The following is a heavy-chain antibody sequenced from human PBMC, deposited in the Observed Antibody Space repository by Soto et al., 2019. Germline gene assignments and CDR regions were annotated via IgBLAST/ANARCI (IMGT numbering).Heavy chain of an antibody. V-gene: IGHV3-15*01. CDR1: GFTFNNAW. CDR3: SYLYFDH. Sequence: EVPVVESGGGLVRPGGYLRLSCATSGFTFNNAWMSWVRQAPGKGLEWVGYIKSNIDGGTADYAAPVKGRFTISRDDSKNMLYLQMNSLKTEDTAVYYCSYLYFDHWGQGTLVAVSS. CDR2: IKSNIDGGTA. D-gene: IGHD1-26*01. J-gene: IGHJ4*02.